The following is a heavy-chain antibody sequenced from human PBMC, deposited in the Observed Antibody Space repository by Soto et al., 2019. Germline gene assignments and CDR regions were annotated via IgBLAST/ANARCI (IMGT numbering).Heavy chain of an antibody. CDR2: INPYNGNT. CDR1: GYTFTSYG. V-gene: IGHV1-18*01. D-gene: IGHD6-13*01. CDR3: ARVGVGLAAPRVWPY. J-gene: IGHJ4*02. Sequence: ASVKVSCKASGYTFTSYGISWVRQAPGQGLEWMAWINPYNGNTKYAEKFLGRVTVTTDTSTATAYMEVRSLTSDDTAVFYCARVGVGLAAPRVWPYWGQGTPVTVAS.